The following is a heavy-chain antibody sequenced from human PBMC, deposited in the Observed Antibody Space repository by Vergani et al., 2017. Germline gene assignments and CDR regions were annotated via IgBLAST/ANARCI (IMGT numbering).Heavy chain of an antibody. CDR3: ARDVFLRPSYGDYTWGWFDP. Sequence: EVQLVESGGGLVQPGGSLRLSCAASGFTFSSYWMSWVRQAPGKGLEWVANIKQDGSEKYYVDSVKGRFTISRDNAKNSLYLQMNSLRAEDTAVYYCARDVFLRPSYGDYTWGWFDPWGQGTLVTVSS. CDR2: IKQDGSEK. D-gene: IGHD4-17*01. CDR1: GFTFSSYW. V-gene: IGHV3-7*01. J-gene: IGHJ5*02.